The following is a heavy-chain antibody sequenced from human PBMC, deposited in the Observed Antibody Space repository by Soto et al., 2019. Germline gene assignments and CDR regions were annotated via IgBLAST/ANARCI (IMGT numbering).Heavy chain of an antibody. CDR1: GYTFTNYD. CDR2: MNPDSRNT. V-gene: IGHV1-8*01. CDR3: ARGRFRRTWFDP. J-gene: IGHJ5*02. Sequence: QVQLVQSGAEVKKPGASVKVSCKASGYTFTNYDIHWVRQATGQGLEWMGWMNPDSRNTGQSKQFQGRVTMTRDTSISRAYMEMSSLRSEDTAVYYCARGRFRRTWFDPWGQGTLVTVSS. D-gene: IGHD3-16*01.